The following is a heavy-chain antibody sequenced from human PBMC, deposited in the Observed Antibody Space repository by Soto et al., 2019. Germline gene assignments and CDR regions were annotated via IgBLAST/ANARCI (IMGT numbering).Heavy chain of an antibody. D-gene: IGHD2-15*01. V-gene: IGHV1-18*01. CDR3: ARDWYCSGGSCFDLFDP. Sequence: ASVKVSCKASGYTFTNYGISWVRQAPGQGLEWMGWISTYDGHTYSAQKLQGRVTMTTDTSTSTAYMELRSLRSDDTALYYCARDWYCSGGSCFDLFDPWGRGTLVTVSS. J-gene: IGHJ5*02. CDR2: ISTYDGHT. CDR1: GYTFTNYG.